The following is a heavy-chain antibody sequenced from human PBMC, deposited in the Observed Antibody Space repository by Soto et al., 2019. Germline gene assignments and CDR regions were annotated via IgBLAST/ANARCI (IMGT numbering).Heavy chain of an antibody. CDR1: GFTFSSYA. J-gene: IGHJ5*02. CDR3: AKDAVGIRLYWFDP. CDR2: ISGSGGST. V-gene: IGHV3-23*01. Sequence: SGGSLRLSCAASGFTFSSYAMSWVRHAPGKGLEWVSAISGSGGSTYYADSVKGRFTISRDNSKNTLYLQMNSLRAEDTAVYYCAKDAVGIRLYWFDPWGQGTLVTVSS. D-gene: IGHD1-26*01.